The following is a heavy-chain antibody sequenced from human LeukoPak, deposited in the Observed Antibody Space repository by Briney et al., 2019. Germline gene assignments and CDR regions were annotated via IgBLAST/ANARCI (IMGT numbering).Heavy chain of an antibody. CDR2: IYYSGST. V-gene: IGHV4-31*03. J-gene: IGHJ5*02. Sequence: SQTLSLTCTVSGGSISSGGYYLSWIRQHPGKGLEWIGYIYYSGSTHYHPSLKSRVTISVDTSKNQFSLKLSSVTAADTAVYYCARDMTDWWFDPWGQGTLVTVSS. CDR1: GGSISSGGYY. CDR3: ARDMTDWWFDP. D-gene: IGHD3-9*01.